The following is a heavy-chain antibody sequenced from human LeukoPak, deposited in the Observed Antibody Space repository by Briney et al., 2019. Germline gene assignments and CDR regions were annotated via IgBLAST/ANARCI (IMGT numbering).Heavy chain of an antibody. CDR3: ARLSPCGGDCYSLYYYYGMDV. V-gene: IGHV4-59*08. CDR1: GGSISSYY. J-gene: IGHJ6*02. CDR2: IYYGGST. D-gene: IGHD2-21*02. Sequence: SETLSLTCTVSGGSISSYYWNWIRQPPGKGLEWIGYIYYGGSTNYNPSLKSRVTISVDTSKNQFSLKLSSVTAADTAVYYCARLSPCGGDCYSLYYYYGMDVWGQGTTVTVSS.